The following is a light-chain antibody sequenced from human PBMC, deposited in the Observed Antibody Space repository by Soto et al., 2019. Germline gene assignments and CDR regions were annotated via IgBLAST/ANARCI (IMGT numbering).Light chain of an antibody. J-gene: IGLJ2*01. V-gene: IGLV2-23*01. CDR2: ESS. CDR3: SSFACDRGVV. CDR1: SSDVGSYNL. Sequence: QSVLTQPASVSGSPGQSITISCTGTSSDVGSYNLVSWYQQHPGKAPKLMIYESSKRPSGVSDRFSGSKSGNTASLTISGLQAEDEACYYCSSFACDRGVVFGGGTKVTVL.